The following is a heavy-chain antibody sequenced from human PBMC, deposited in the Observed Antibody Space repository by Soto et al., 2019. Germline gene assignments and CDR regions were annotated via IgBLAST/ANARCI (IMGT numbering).Heavy chain of an antibody. V-gene: IGHV3-30-3*01. Sequence: QVQLVESGGGVVQPGRSLRLSCAASGFTFSSYAMHWVRQAPGKGLEWVAVISYDGSNKYYADSVKGRFTISRDNSKNKLYLQMNSLRAEDTAVYYCAVSRDGYKCLSYYGMDVWGQGTTVTVSS. CDR3: AVSRDGYKCLSYYGMDV. D-gene: IGHD5-12*01. CDR1: GFTFSSYA. J-gene: IGHJ6*02. CDR2: ISYDGSNK.